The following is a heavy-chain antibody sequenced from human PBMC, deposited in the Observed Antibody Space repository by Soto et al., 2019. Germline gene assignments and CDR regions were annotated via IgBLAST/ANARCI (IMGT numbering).Heavy chain of an antibody. V-gene: IGHV1-69*13. CDR1: GGTFISYA. D-gene: IGHD3-22*01. CDR3: ARGTPYDSSGYFDY. J-gene: IGHJ4*02. Sequence: SVKVSCKASGGTFISYAISWVRQAPGQGLEGMGGLIPIFGTANYAQKFQGRVTNTADESTSTVYMELSSLRCEDTAWYYCARGTPYDSSGYFDYWGQGTLVTVSS. CDR2: LIPIFGTA.